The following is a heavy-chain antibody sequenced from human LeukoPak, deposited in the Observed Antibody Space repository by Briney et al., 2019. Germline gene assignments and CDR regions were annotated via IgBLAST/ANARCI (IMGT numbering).Heavy chain of an antibody. Sequence: ASVKVSCRASGYIFTSYCISWVRQAPGLGLDWMGWSSTYNGNTNYAQKFQERVTITRDMSTSTAYMALSSLRSEDTAVYYCAADMGPYNWFDPWGQGTLVTVSS. V-gene: IGHV1-18*01. CDR2: SSTYNGNT. J-gene: IGHJ5*02. D-gene: IGHD3-10*01. CDR3: AADMGPYNWFDP. CDR1: GYIFTSYC.